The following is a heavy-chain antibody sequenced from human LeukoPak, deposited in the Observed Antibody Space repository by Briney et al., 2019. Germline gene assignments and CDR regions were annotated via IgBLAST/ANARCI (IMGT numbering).Heavy chain of an antibody. CDR3: AREGARVSYYCSSTSCYSGWFDP. CDR1: GYTFTGYY. Sequence: GASVKVSCKASGYTFTGYYMHWVRQAPGQGLEWMGWINPNSGGTNYAQKFQGRVTMTRDTSISTAYMELSRLRSDDTAVYYCAREGARVSYYCSSTSCYSGWFDPWGQGTLVTVSS. V-gene: IGHV1-2*02. D-gene: IGHD2-2*02. CDR2: INPNSGGT. J-gene: IGHJ5*02.